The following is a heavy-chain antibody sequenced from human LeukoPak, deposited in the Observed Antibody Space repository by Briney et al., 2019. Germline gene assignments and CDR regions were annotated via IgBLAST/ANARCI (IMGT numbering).Heavy chain of an antibody. CDR3: ERGYYYDSSGYYPIDY. CDR2: IYYSGST. V-gene: IGHV4-31*03. Sequence: SQTLSLTCTVSGXSISSGGYYWSWIRQHPGRGLEWIGYIYYSGSTYYNPSLKSRVTISVDTSKNQFSLKLSSVTAADTAVYYCERGYYYDSSGYYPIDYWGQGTLVTVSS. CDR1: GXSISSGGYY. J-gene: IGHJ4*02. D-gene: IGHD3-22*01.